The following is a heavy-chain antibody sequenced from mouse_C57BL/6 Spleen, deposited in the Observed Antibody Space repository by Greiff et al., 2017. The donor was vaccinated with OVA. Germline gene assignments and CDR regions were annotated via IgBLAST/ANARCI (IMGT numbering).Heavy chain of an antibody. D-gene: IGHD2-3*01. CDR1: GFTFTDYY. J-gene: IGHJ3*01. Sequence: EVKLMESGGGLVQPGGSLSLSCAASGFTFTDYYMSWVRQPPGKALEWLGFIRNKANGYTTEYSASVKGRFTISRDNSQSILYLQMNALRAEDSATYYCARRDGYWFAYWGQGTLVTVSA. V-gene: IGHV7-3*01. CDR2: IRNKANGYTT. CDR3: ARRDGYWFAY.